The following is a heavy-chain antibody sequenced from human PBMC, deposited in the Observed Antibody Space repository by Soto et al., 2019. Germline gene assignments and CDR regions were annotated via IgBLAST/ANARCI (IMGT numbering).Heavy chain of an antibody. CDR2: LYHGGAT. V-gene: IGHV3-53*04. Sequence: GGSLRLSCAASGFTVSSNYMTWVRQTPGKGLEWVSLLYHGGATHYAASVKGRFSISSHSSQNTLFLQMNSLRTEDTATYYCVRERYGLETLCGQGTSDTVSS. J-gene: IGHJ4*02. CDR3: VRERYGLETL. D-gene: IGHD5-18*01. CDR1: GFTVSSNY.